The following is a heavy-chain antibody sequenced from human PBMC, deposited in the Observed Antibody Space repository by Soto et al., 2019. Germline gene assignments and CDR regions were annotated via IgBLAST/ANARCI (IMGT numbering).Heavy chain of an antibody. CDR1: GFTFSSYW. CDR3: ARGPPLGGGDCDFDY. D-gene: IGHD2-21*02. Sequence: EVQLVESGGGLVQPGGSLRLSCAASGFTFSSYWMHWVRQAPGKGLVWVSRVNSDESRTLYADSVKGRFTISRDNAKNTVYLQMNSLRAADTAVYYCARGPPLGGGDCDFDYWGQGTLVTVSS. CDR2: VNSDESRT. V-gene: IGHV3-74*01. J-gene: IGHJ4*02.